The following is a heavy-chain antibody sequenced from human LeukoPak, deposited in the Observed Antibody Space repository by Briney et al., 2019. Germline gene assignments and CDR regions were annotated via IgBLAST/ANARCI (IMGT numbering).Heavy chain of an antibody. CDR3: APSPDSSGSSDY. CDR1: GGTFSSYA. Sequence: ASVKASCKASGGTFSSYAISWVRQAPGQGLEGMGGIIPIFGTANYAQKFQGRVTITADESTSTAYMELSSLRSEDTAVYYCAPSPDSSGSSDYWGQGTLVTVSS. J-gene: IGHJ4*02. V-gene: IGHV1-69*01. CDR2: IIPIFGTA. D-gene: IGHD3-3*01.